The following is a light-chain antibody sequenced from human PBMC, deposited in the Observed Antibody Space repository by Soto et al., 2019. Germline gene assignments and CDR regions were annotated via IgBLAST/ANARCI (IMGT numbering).Light chain of an antibody. J-gene: IGKJ3*01. CDR1: QDIADY. CDR3: QQFDKLPVT. CDR2: DAS. V-gene: IGKV1-33*01. Sequence: DIQMTQSPSSLSASIGDTVTITCQASQDIADYLNWYQQKPGRAPQLLIYDASNLETGVPSRFSGSGSGTDFTFTISSLQPDDVATYYCQQFDKLPVTFGPGTKLDMK.